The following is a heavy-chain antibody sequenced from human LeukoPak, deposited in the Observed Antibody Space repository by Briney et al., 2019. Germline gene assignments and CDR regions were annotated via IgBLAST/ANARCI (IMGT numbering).Heavy chain of an antibody. CDR2: IYYSGST. J-gene: IGHJ4*02. D-gene: IGHD6-13*01. CDR1: GGSISSSSYY. V-gene: IGHV4-39*07. CDR3: ATGYSSSWYLFDY. Sequence: PSETLSLTCTVSGGSISSSSYYWGWIRQPPGKGLEWIGSIYYSGSTNYNPSLKSRVTISVDKSKNQFSLKLSSVTAADTAVYYCATGYSSSWYLFDYWGQGTLVTVSS.